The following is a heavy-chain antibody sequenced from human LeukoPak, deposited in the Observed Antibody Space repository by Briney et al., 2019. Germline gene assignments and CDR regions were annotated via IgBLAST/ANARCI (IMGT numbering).Heavy chain of an antibody. CDR3: AKHLVKNFYDNSGYLGAFDI. J-gene: IGHJ3*02. CDR2: ISNSSSYI. D-gene: IGHD3-22*01. V-gene: IGHV3-21*04. CDR1: GFTFSSYS. Sequence: GSLTLSCAASGFTFSSYSMNWVRQAPGKGLEWVSSISNSSSYIYYADSVKGRFTISRDNSKNTLYLKMSALRGDDTAVYYCAKHLVKNFYDNSGYLGAFDIWGRGTMVTVSS.